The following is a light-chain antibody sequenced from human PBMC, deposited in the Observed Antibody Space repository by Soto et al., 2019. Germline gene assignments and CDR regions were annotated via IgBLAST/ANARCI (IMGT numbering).Light chain of an antibody. CDR2: DAS. CDR3: HQYDNLPPT. CDR1: QDISNY. Sequence: DIQMTQAPSSLSASVGDRVTITCQASQDISNYLNWYQQKPGKAPKLLIYDASNLETGVPSRFSGSGSGTDFTFTISSLQPEDIATYYCHQYDNLPPTFGQGTKVEI. J-gene: IGKJ1*01. V-gene: IGKV1-33*01.